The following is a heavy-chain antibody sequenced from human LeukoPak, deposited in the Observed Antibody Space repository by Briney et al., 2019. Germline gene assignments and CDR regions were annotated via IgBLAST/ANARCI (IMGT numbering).Heavy chain of an antibody. D-gene: IGHD6-6*01. J-gene: IGHJ4*02. V-gene: IGHV1-2*02. CDR3: ARMVKGPSSSSDY. Sequence: ASVKVSCKASGYTFTGYYMHWVRQAPGQGLEWMGWINPNSGGTNYAQKFQGRVTMTRDTSISTAYMELSRLRSDDTAVYYCARMVKGPSSSSDYWGQGTLVTVSP. CDR1: GYTFTGYY. CDR2: INPNSGGT.